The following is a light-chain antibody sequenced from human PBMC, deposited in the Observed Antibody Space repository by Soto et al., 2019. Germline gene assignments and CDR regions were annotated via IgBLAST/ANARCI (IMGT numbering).Light chain of an antibody. Sequence: QSALTQPASVSGSPGQSITISCTGTSSDVGGYNYVSWYQQHPGKAPKLVIYEVTKRPSGVSNRFSGSKSGNTASLTISGLQAEDETDYYCSLYTSENTYVFGTGTKVTVL. V-gene: IGLV2-14*01. CDR3: SLYTSENTYV. CDR1: SSDVGGYNY. J-gene: IGLJ1*01. CDR2: EVT.